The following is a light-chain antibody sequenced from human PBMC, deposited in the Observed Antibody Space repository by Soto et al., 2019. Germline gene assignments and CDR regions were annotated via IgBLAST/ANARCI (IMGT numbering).Light chain of an antibody. CDR2: DVS. V-gene: IGLV2-14*01. CDR3: SSYTSSSTLPDV. J-gene: IGLJ1*01. CDR1: SSDVGGYNY. Sequence: QSVLTQPASVSGSPGQSITISCTGTSSDVGGYNYVSWYQQHPGKAPKLMIYDVSNRPSGVSNRFSGCKSGNTASLTISGLQAEDEADYYCSSYTSSSTLPDVFGTGTKVTVL.